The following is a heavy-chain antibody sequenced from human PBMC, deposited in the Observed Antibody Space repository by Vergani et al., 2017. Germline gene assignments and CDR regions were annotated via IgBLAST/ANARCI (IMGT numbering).Heavy chain of an antibody. CDR3: TSSKSYYYDSSGYWFDY. V-gene: IGHV3-73*01. CDR1: GFTFSGSA. CDR2: IRSKPNSYAT. D-gene: IGHD3-22*01. Sequence: EVQLVESGGGLVQPGGSLKLSCAASGFTFSGSAMHWVRQASGKGLEWVGRIRSKPNSYATAYAASVKGRFTISRDDSKITAYLQMNSLKTEDTAVYYCTSSKSYYYDSSGYWFDYWGQGTLVTVSS. J-gene: IGHJ5*01.